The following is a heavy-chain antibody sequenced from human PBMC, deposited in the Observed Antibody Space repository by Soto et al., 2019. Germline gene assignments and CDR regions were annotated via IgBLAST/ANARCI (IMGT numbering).Heavy chain of an antibody. Sequence: QVQLQESGPGLVKPSQTLSLTCTVSGGSISSGGYYCTWIRQHPGKGLEWIGYIYYSEKTYYNPSLKSRVTISVDTSKNQFSLKLSSVTAADTAVYYCARAPLISIFFAYGMDVWGQGTTVTVSS. D-gene: IGHD3-3*02. CDR2: IYYSEKT. CDR1: GGSISSGGYY. CDR3: ARAPLISIFFAYGMDV. V-gene: IGHV4-31*03. J-gene: IGHJ6*02.